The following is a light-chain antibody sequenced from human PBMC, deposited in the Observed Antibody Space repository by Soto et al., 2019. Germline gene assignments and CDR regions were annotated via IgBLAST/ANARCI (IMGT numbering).Light chain of an antibody. CDR3: QQYYSYPPT. Sequence: DIQMTQSPSTLSASVGDRVTITCWASQSINAWLAWYQQKPGKAPKLLIYAASTLQSGVPSRFSGSGSGTDFTLTISCLQSEDFATYYCQQYYSYPPTFGQGTKVDIK. V-gene: IGKV1-5*01. J-gene: IGKJ1*01. CDR1: QSINAW. CDR2: AAS.